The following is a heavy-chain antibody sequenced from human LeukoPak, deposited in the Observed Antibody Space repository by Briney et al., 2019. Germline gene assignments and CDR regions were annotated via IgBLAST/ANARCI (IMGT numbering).Heavy chain of an antibody. CDR3: ARSYGDYPYPFDY. CDR2: IHSSGST. CDR1: AGSISNYF. D-gene: IGHD4-17*01. J-gene: IGHJ4*02. Sequence: SETLSLTCTVSAGSISNYFWNWIRQPPGKGLEWIGYIHSSGSTNYNPSLKSRLTMSVDTSKNQFSLKLSSVTAADTAVYYCARSYGDYPYPFDYWGQGILVTVSS. V-gene: IGHV4-59*01.